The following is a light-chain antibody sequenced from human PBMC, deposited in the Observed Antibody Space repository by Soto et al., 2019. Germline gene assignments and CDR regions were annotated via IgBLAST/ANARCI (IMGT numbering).Light chain of an antibody. J-gene: IGLJ3*02. CDR1: SGHSNYA. Sequence: QLVLTQSPSASASLGASVKLTCTLSSGHSNYAIAWHQQQPEKGPRYLMKLNSDGTHRKGDGIPDRFSGSSSGADRFLTTSRLQSEDEADYFSQTWGTGALVFGGGTKLTV. V-gene: IGLV4-69*01. CDR3: QTWGTGALV. CDR2: LNSDGTH.